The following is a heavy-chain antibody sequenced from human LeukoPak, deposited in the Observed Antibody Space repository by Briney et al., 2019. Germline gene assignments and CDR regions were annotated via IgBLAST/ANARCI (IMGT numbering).Heavy chain of an antibody. Sequence: PGGSLRLSCAASGFTVSSNYMTWVRQAPGKGLEWISLIYSGGSTYYADSVKGRFTISRDNSKNTLYLQMNSLRAEDTAVYYCAKDPPYDFWSGYYDYWGQGTLVTVSS. CDR1: GFTVSSNY. CDR2: IYSGGST. J-gene: IGHJ4*02. D-gene: IGHD3-3*01. CDR3: AKDPPYDFWSGYYDY. V-gene: IGHV3-53*01.